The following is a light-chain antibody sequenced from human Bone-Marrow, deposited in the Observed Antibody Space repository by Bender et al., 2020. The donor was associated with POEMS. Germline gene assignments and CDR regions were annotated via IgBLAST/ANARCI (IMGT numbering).Light chain of an antibody. CDR1: SSDIGAYDH. CDR3: TAHTTTGTHG. V-gene: IGLV2-14*03. CDR2: DVN. Sequence: QSALTQPASVSGSPGQSITISCTGTSSDIGAYDHVSWCQQHPGKVPKLMIYDVNNRPSGVSNRFSGSKSGNTASLTISGLQTEDEADNYCTAHTTTGTHGFGRGTKVTV. J-gene: IGLJ1*01.